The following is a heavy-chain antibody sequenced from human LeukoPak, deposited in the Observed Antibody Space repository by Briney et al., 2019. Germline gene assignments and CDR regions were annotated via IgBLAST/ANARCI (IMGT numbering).Heavy chain of an antibody. CDR1: GGSFSGYY. CDR3: ARARFGSYNADY. J-gene: IGHJ4*02. D-gene: IGHD1-26*01. CDR2: IYYSGST. V-gene: IGHV4-59*12. Sequence: SETLSLTCAVYGGSFSGYYWSWIRQPPGKGLEWIGYIYYSGSTNCNPSLKSRVTISVDTSKNQFSLKLSSVTAADTAVYYCARARFGSYNADYWGQGTLVTVSS.